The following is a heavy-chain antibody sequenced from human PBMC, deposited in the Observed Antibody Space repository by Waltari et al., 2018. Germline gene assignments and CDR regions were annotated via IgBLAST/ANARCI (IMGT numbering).Heavy chain of an antibody. CDR1: GYTFTNYD. CDR2: MNPTRGNT. J-gene: IGHJ4*02. V-gene: IGHV1-8*01. Sequence: HVQLVQSGAEVKKPGASVKVSCKASGYTFTNYDINWVRQAAGQGLEWMGWMNPTRGNTGYAQKFQGRVTMTRHTSISTAYMELSSLRSEDTAVYYCARGYYGSGSCDYWGQGTLVTVSS. CDR3: ARGYYGSGSCDY. D-gene: IGHD3-10*01.